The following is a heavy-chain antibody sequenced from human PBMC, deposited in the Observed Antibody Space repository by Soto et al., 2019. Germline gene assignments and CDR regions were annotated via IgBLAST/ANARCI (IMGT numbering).Heavy chain of an antibody. V-gene: IGHV4-4*02. CDR1: GGSISSSNR. J-gene: IGHJ4*02. CDR2: IYHSGST. CDR3: ARVLLRGYEVGAPTQIDY. D-gene: IGHD1-26*01. Sequence: QVQLQESGPGLVKPSGTLSLTCAVSGGSISSSNRWSWVRQPPGKGLEWIGEIYHSGSTNYNPSLKSRVTISVDKSKNQFSLKLSSVTAADTAVYYCARVLLRGYEVGAPTQIDYWGQGTLVTVSS.